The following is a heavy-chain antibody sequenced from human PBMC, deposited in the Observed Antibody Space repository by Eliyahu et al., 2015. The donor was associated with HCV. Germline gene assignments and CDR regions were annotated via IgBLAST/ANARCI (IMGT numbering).Heavy chain of an antibody. CDR1: GFTFSSYW. V-gene: IGHV3-74*01. J-gene: IGHJ6*02. CDR2: LNSDGSDT. CDR3: ARGRHHYSWDAMDV. D-gene: IGHD2-21*01. Sequence: EVQLVESGGDLVQPGGSLRLSCAASGFTFSSYWIHGVRQAPGKGLVWXSHLNSDGSDTTYADSVKGRFTISRDNAKNTVYLQMNSLRAEDTAVYFCARGRHHYSWDAMDVWGQGTTVTVSS.